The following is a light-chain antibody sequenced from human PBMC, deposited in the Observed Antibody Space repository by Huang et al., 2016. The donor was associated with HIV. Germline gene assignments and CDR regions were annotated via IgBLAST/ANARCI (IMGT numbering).Light chain of an antibody. V-gene: IGKV3-15*01. CDR1: HSVSRN. J-gene: IGKJ5*01. CDR3: QQYDNWPLT. CDR2: GAS. Sequence: ERVMTQSPATLSVAPGERVTLSCRASHSVSRNLAWYQHKPGQAPRRLIHGASTRATGIPARFSGSGSGTEFTLAISSLQSEDSGVYFCQQYDNWPLTFGQGTRLEIK.